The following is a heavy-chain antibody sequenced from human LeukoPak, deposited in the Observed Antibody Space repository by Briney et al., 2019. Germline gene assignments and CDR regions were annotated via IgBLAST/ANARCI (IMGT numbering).Heavy chain of an antibody. CDR2: IYYSGST. Sequence: SETLSLTGTVSGGSISSYYWSWIRQPPGKGLEWIGYIYYSGSTNYNPSLKSRVTISVDTSKNQFSLKLSSVTAADTAVYYCARHIGRGVRGATSPNSWFDPWGQGTLVTVSS. J-gene: IGHJ5*02. CDR1: GGSISSYY. V-gene: IGHV4-59*08. CDR3: ARHIGRGVRGATSPNSWFDP. D-gene: IGHD3-10*01.